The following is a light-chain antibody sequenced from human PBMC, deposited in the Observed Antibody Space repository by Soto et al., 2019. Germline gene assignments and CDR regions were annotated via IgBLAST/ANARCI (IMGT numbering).Light chain of an antibody. CDR3: QSYDSSLSAYV. V-gene: IGLV1-40*01. CDR1: SSNIGAGYD. CDR2: GNS. Sequence: QSVLTQPPSVSGAPGQMVAISCTGSSSNIGAGYDVHWYQQLPGTAPKLLIYGNSNRPSGVPDRFSGSKSGTSASLAITGLQAEDEADYYCQSYDSSLSAYVFGTGTRSPS. J-gene: IGLJ1*01.